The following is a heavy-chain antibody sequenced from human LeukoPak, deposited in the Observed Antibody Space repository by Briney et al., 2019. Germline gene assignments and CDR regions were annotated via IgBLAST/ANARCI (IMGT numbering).Heavy chain of an antibody. D-gene: IGHD2-2*02. Sequence: PGGSLRLSCAASGFTFSSYAMHWVRQAPGKGLEWVAVISYDGSNKYYADSVKGRFTISRDNSKNTLYLQMNSLRAEDTAVYYCARDLDIVVVPAAITADYWGQGTLVTVSS. CDR2: ISYDGSNK. CDR3: ARDLDIVVVPAAITADY. V-gene: IGHV3-30-3*01. J-gene: IGHJ4*02. CDR1: GFTFSSYA.